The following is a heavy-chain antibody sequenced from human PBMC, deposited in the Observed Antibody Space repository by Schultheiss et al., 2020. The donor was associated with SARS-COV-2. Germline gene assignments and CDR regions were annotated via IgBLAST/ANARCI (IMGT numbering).Heavy chain of an antibody. V-gene: IGHV3-7*01. CDR2: IKQDGSEK. Sequence: GESLKISCAASGFNFEDYGMSWVRQAPGKGLEWVANIKQDGSEKYYVDSVKGRFTISRDNAKNSLYLQMNSLRAEDTAVYYCARDRDRTYGSVLYYYYGMDVWGQGTTVTVSS. CDR3: ARDRDRTYGSVLYYYYGMDV. D-gene: IGHD3-10*01. CDR1: GFNFEDYG. J-gene: IGHJ6*02.